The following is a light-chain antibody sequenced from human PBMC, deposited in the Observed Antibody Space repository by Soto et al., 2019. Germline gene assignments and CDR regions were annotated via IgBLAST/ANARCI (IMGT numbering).Light chain of an antibody. V-gene: IGLV3-21*02. CDR1: NIGSKS. CDR3: QVWDSDSDQYV. CDR2: DDS. J-gene: IGLJ1*01. Sequence: SYELTQPPSVSVAPGQTASITCGGNNIGSKSVHWYQQKPGQAPVVVIYDDSDRPSGIPERFSGSNSGNTATLTISRVEAGDEADYYCQVWDSDSDQYVFGGGTKVTVL.